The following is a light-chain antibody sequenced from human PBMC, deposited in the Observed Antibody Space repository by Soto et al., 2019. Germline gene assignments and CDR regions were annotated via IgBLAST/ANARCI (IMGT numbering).Light chain of an antibody. CDR3: QQYGSSPRT. Sequence: EIVMTQSPATLSVSPGERATLSCRASQSVSSNLAWYQQKPGQAPRLLIYGTSNRATGIPDRFSGSGSGTDXXXXXSSLEPGDLAVYYCQQYGSSPRTFGQGTKGDIK. CDR1: QSVSSN. J-gene: IGKJ1*01. CDR2: GTS. V-gene: IGKV3-20*01.